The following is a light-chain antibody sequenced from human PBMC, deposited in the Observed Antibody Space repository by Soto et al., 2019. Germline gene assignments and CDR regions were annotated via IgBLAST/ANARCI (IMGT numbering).Light chain of an antibody. Sequence: DIQMTQSPSSVSASVGDRVTITCRATQGLSDSLAWYQQKPGKAPKLLISVTSRLQSGVPSRFSGSASGTDFTLTIDRLQPEDLATYYCQQGHNWPLTFGQGIRLEMK. CDR3: QQGHNWPLT. V-gene: IGKV1-12*01. J-gene: IGKJ5*01. CDR1: QGLSDS. CDR2: VTS.